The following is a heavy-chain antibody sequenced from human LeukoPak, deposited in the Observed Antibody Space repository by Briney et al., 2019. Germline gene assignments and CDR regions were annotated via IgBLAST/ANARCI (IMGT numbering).Heavy chain of an antibody. V-gene: IGHV4-30-2*01. J-gene: IGHJ4*02. CDR3: ARGRRTFGY. Sequence: SQTLSLTCAVSGGSISSGGYSWSWIRQPPGKGLEWIGEINHSGSTNYNPSLKSRVTISVDTSKNQFSLKLSSVTAADTAVYYCARGRRTFGYWGQGTLVTVSS. CDR1: GGSISSGGYS. D-gene: IGHD3-10*01. CDR2: INHSGST.